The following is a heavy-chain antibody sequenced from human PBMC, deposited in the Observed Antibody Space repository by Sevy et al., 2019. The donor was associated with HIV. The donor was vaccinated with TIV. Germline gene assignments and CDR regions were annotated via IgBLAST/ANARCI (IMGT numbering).Heavy chain of an antibody. Sequence: GSLRLSCAASGFTFSSYSMNWVRQAPGKGLEWVSSISSSSSYIYYADSVKGRFTISRDNAKNSLYLQMNSLRAEDTAVYYCARGYSSGYYYVDYWGQGTLVTVSS. CDR2: ISSSSSYI. CDR3: ARGYSSGYYYVDY. V-gene: IGHV3-21*01. D-gene: IGHD3-22*01. CDR1: GFTFSSYS. J-gene: IGHJ4*02.